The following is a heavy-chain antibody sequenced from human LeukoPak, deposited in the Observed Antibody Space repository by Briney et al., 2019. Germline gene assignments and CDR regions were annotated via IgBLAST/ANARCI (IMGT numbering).Heavy chain of an antibody. V-gene: IGHV3-30*03. J-gene: IGHJ5*02. CDR3: TRYDSSRFDP. CDR2: IAFDGSRK. Sequence: GGSLRLSCAASGXTFSGYGVHWVRQAPGKGLELVTGIAFDGSRKHYADSVKGRFTISRDNSRNTMDLQMNSLRVEDTAVYHCTRYDSSRFDPWGQGTLVIVSS. D-gene: IGHD3-3*01. CDR1: GXTFSGYG.